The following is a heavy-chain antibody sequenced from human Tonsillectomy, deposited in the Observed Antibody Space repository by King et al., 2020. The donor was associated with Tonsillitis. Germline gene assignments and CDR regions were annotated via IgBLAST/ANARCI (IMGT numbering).Heavy chain of an antibody. CDR2: INSDGSSI. CDR3: ARGAGGYTYG. Sequence: VQLVESGGGLVQPGGSLRLSCAASGFNLSSYWLHWVRQAPGKGLVWVSRINSDGSSISYADSVKGRFTISRDKAKNTLYLQMNSLRVEEMAIYYCARGAGGYTYGWGQGTLVTVSS. D-gene: IGHD5-18*01. J-gene: IGHJ4*02. V-gene: IGHV3-74*01. CDR1: GFNLSSYW.